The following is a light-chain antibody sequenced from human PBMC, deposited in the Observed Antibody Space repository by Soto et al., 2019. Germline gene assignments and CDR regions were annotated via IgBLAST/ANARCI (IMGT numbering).Light chain of an antibody. V-gene: IGKV4-1*01. CDR3: QQYYTSPLT. Sequence: DIVMTQSPDSLAVSLGERATINCKSSQNILYGSDNRGYLAWYQRKPGQPPKLLIYWASTRESGVPDRFSGSGSGTDFTLTISSLQAEDVAVYYCQQYYTSPLTFGGGTKVEIK. J-gene: IGKJ4*01. CDR1: QNILYGSDNRGY. CDR2: WAS.